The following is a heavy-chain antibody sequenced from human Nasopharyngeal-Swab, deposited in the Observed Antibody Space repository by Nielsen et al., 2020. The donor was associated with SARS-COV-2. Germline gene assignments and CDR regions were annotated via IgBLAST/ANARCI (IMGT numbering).Heavy chain of an antibody. D-gene: IGHD5-24*01. CDR1: GDSIAYSTFY. J-gene: IGHJ6*02. CDR3: ARAGRVGDAYTGLDV. Sequence: SETLSLTCTVSGDSIAYSTFYWNWIRQPPGKGLEWIGEINHNERTNYNPSLKSRVTMSVDTSTNQVSLKLNSLTATDTAVYYCARAGRVGDAYTGLDVWGQGTTATVSS. V-gene: IGHV4-39*01. CDR2: INHNERT.